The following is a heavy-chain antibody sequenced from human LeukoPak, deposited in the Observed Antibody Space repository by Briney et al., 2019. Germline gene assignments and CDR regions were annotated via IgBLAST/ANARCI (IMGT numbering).Heavy chain of an antibody. CDR1: GFTFSSYA. J-gene: IGHJ4*02. V-gene: IGHV3-23*01. CDR2: IRGSGDST. Sequence: GGSLRLPCAASGFTFSSYAMSWVRQAPGKGLEWVSAIRGSGDSTYYTDSVKGRFTISRDNSKNTLYLQMNSLRAEDTAVYYCASFRSGSVDYWGQGTLVTVSS. CDR3: ASFRSGSVDY. D-gene: IGHD1-26*01.